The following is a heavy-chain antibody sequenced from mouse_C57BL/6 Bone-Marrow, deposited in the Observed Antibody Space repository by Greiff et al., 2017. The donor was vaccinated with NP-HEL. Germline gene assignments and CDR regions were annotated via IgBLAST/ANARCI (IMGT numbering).Heavy chain of an antibody. Sequence: QVHVKQPGAELVKPGASVKLSCKASGYTFTSYWMHWVKQRPGQGLEWIGMIHPNSGSTNYNEKFKSKATLTVDKSSSTAYMQLSSLTSEDSAVYYCARGSNYAFDYWGQGTTLTVSS. CDR1: GYTFTSYW. D-gene: IGHD2-5*01. V-gene: IGHV1-64*01. CDR3: ARGSNYAFDY. CDR2: IHPNSGST. J-gene: IGHJ2*01.